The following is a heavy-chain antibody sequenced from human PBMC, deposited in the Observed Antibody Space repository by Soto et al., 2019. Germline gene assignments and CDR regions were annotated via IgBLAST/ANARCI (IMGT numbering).Heavy chain of an antibody. CDR1: GDSITSLY. CDR3: ARGSIGAWGYFDY. V-gene: IGHV4-59*11. D-gene: IGHD6-6*01. J-gene: IGHJ4*02. Sequence: QVQLQESGPGLVKPSETLSLTCSVSGDSITSLYWSWIRQPPGKGLEWMAYIHYTENTNYHPSLTSRVYISLDTSKNQFSLRLTSVTAADTAVYYCARGSIGAWGYFDYWGQGSLVTVSS. CDR2: IHYTENT.